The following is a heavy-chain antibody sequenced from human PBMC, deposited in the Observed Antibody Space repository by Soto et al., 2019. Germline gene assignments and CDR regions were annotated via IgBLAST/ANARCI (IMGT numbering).Heavy chain of an antibody. D-gene: IGHD3-3*02. CDR1: GYTFLDFY. Sequence: QVQLVQSGTEVKKPGASVKVSCKASGYTFLDFYIHWVRQAPGQGLEWMGFINPSGGGTTYAQKFHGRLTMNRDTSTSTVYMELISLRSEDTAIYYCARDKPFSAGYWGQGTLVT. CDR3: ARDKPFSAGY. CDR2: INPSGGGT. J-gene: IGHJ4*02. V-gene: IGHV1-46*01.